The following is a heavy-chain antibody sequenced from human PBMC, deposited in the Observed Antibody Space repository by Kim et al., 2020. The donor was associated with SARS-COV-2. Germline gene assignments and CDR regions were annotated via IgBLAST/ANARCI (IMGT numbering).Heavy chain of an antibody. CDR3: ARYRSGSCIDY. CDR2: T. D-gene: IGHD1-26*01. V-gene: IGHV1-18*01. J-gene: IGHJ4*02. Sequence: TNYARKLQGRVTMTTDTSTSTAYMELRSLRSDDTAVYYCARYRSGSCIDYWGQGTLVTVSS.